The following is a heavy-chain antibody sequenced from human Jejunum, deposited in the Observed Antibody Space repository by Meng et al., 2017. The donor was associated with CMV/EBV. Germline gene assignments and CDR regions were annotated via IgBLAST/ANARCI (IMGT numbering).Heavy chain of an antibody. Sequence: SCAASGLAFSAYRMHWVHQVAGKGLVWVSHIIGDGTTTTYADSVKGRFTISRDNAKNTLYLQMNSLRVEDTGVYYCGRGNYYVVDVWGQGTTVTVSS. V-gene: IGHV3-74*01. CDR2: IIGDGTTT. CDR1: GLAFSAYR. CDR3: GRGNYYVVDV. J-gene: IGHJ6*02.